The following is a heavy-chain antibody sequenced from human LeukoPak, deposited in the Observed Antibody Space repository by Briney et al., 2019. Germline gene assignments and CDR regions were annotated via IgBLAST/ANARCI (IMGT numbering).Heavy chain of an antibody. CDR1: GYTFTSDY. J-gene: IGHJ4*02. V-gene: IGHV1-46*01. CDR3: ARDAGLVGKVWFGELSALGY. Sequence: ASVKVSCKASGYTFTSDYMHWVRQAPGQGLEWMGIINPSGGSTSYAQKFQGRVTMTRDTSTSTVYMELSSLRSEDTAVYYCARDAGLVGKVWFGELSALGYWGQGTLVTVSS. D-gene: IGHD3-10*01. CDR2: INPSGGST.